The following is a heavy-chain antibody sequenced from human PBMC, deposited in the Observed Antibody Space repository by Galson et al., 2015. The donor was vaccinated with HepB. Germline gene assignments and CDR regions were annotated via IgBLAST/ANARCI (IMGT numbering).Heavy chain of an antibody. D-gene: IGHD3-22*01. CDR1: GYTFTGYY. CDR3: ARDVVDSSAGGY. J-gene: IGHJ4*02. Sequence: SVKVSCKASGYTFTGYYTHWVRQAPGQGLEWMGRINPNSGDTNYAQKFQGRVTMTRDTSISTAYMELSRLRYDDTAVYYCARDVVDSSAGGYWGQGTLVTVSS. CDR2: INPNSGDT. V-gene: IGHV1-2*06.